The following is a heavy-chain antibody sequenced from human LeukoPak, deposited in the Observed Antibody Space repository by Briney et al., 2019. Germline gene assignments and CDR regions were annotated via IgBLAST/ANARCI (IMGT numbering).Heavy chain of an antibody. CDR2: ISGSGGST. V-gene: IGHV3-23*01. Sequence: GGSLRLSCAASGFTFSSYAMSWVRQAPGKGLKWVSAISGSGGSTYYAATVKGRFTISRDNSKNTLYLQMNSLRAEDTAVYYCAKDSVYCSSTSCYVYWGQGTLVTVSS. J-gene: IGHJ4*02. CDR3: AKDSVYCSSTSCYVY. D-gene: IGHD2-2*01. CDR1: GFTFSSYA.